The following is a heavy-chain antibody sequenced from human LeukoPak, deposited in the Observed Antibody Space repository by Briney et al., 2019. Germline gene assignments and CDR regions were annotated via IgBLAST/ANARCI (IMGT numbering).Heavy chain of an antibody. D-gene: IGHD2-15*01. CDR2: FDPEDGET. V-gene: IGHV1-24*01. J-gene: IGHJ3*02. CDR3: ARGHVGLDAFDI. CDR1: GYTLTELS. Sequence: ASVKVSCKVSGYTLTELSMHWVRQAPGKGLEWMGGFDPEDGETIYAQKFQGRVTMTRNTSISTAYMELSSLRSEDTAVYYCARGHVGLDAFDIWGQGTMVTVSS.